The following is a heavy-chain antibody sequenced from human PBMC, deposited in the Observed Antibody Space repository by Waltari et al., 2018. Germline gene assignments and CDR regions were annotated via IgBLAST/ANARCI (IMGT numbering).Heavy chain of an antibody. J-gene: IGHJ4*02. D-gene: IGHD5-12*01. CDR2: RSGSGATA. CDR1: GFRFGGYG. V-gene: IGHV3-23*01. Sequence: EVQILESGGAVVQPGGSLTLSCAASGFRFGGYGRNWVRQAPGKGLEWVSGRSGSGATAYYADSVRGRFTVSRDNNRNMLYLQMRSLRGEDTALYYCAKAFRGYSGSYFDSWGQGTLVTVSS. CDR3: AKAFRGYSGSYFDS.